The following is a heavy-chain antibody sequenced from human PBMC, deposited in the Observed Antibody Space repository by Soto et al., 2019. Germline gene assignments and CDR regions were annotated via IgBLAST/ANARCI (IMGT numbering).Heavy chain of an antibody. CDR2: INPSGGST. CDR3: ARVSQIYYGSGSYPSFDT. V-gene: IGHV1-46*01. D-gene: IGHD3-10*01. Sequence: ASVKVSCKASGYTFTSYYMHWVRQAPGQGLEWMGIINPSGGSTSYAQKFQGRVTMTRDTSTSTVYMELSSLRSEDTAVYYCARVSQIYYGSGSYPSFDTWGQGTLVTVSS. J-gene: IGHJ5*02. CDR1: GYTFTSYY.